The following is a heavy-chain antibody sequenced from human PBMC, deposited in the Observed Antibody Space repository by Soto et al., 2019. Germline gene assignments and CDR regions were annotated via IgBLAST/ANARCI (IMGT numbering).Heavy chain of an antibody. D-gene: IGHD6-19*01. V-gene: IGHV2-5*02. CDR1: GFSLSSPGVC. J-gene: IGHJ3*01. Sequence: QITLKKSGPTLVKPTQTLTLTCTCSGFSLSSPGVCVGWIRQPPGKAMERLALIYWEDTTLYSPSLRSRLSIPRDASNSQVVVPMTNLDPVDTATCYCAHKAPSAGTLDTFGVRCQRTMVTVSS. CDR3: AHKAPSAGTLDTFGV. CDR2: IYWEDTT.